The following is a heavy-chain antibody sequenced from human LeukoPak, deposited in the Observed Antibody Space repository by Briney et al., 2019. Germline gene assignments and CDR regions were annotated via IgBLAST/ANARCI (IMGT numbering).Heavy chain of an antibody. D-gene: IGHD3-9*01. CDR1: GFTFSSYA. CDR2: ISGSGGST. CDR3: TRAGLSSYMDV. J-gene: IGHJ6*03. V-gene: IGHV3-23*01. Sequence: PGGSLRLSCAASGFTFSSYAMSWVRQAPGKGLEWVSAISGSGGSTYYADSVKGRFTISRDNGKNSLYLQMNSLRAEDTAVYYCTRAGLSSYMDVWGKGTTVTVSS.